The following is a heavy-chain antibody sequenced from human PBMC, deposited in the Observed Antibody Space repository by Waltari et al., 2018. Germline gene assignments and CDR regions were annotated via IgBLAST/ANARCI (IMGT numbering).Heavy chain of an antibody. CDR2: IYSGGST. Sequence: EVQLVESGGGLIQPGGSLRLSCAASGFTVSSNYLSWVRQAPGKGLEWVSVIYSGGSTYYADSVKGRFTISRDNSKNTLYLQMNSLRAEDTAVYYCAPLEGENSTSNWFDPWGQGTLVTVSS. CDR1: GFTVSSNY. D-gene: IGHD3-3*01. CDR3: APLEGENSTSNWFDP. J-gene: IGHJ5*02. V-gene: IGHV3-53*01.